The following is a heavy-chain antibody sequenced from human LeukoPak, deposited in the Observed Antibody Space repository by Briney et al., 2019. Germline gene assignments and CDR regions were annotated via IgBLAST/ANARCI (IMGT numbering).Heavy chain of an antibody. D-gene: IGHD4-17*01. V-gene: IGHV1-2*02. CDR3: ARHYGDYDYFDY. Sequence: ASVKVSCKASGYTFTGYYMHWVRQAPGQGLEWMGWINPNSGGTNYAQKFQGRVTMTRDTSISTAYMELSRLRSEDTAVYYCARHYGDYDYFDYWGQGTLVTVSS. CDR1: GYTFTGYY. CDR2: INPNSGGT. J-gene: IGHJ4*02.